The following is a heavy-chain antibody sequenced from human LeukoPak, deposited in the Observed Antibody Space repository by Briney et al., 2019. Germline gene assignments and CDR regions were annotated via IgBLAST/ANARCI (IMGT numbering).Heavy chain of an antibody. CDR1: GGSISSSNW. V-gene: IGHV4-4*02. J-gene: IGHJ5*02. Sequence: PSETLSLTCAVSGGSISSSNWWSWVRQPPGKGLEWIGEIYHSGSTNYNPSLRSRVTISVDKSKNQFSLKLGSVTAADTAVYYCASISYYDSSGYLPWGQGTLVTVSS. D-gene: IGHD3-22*01. CDR3: ASISYYDSSGYLP. CDR2: IYHSGST.